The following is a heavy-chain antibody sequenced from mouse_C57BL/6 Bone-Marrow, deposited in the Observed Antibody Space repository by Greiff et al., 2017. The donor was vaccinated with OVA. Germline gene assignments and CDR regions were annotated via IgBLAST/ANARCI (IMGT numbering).Heavy chain of an antibody. CDR2: IRSKSNNYAT. CDR1: GFSFNTYA. Sequence: EVKLVESGGGLVQPKGSLKLSCAASGFSFNTYAMNWVRQAPGKGLEWVARIRSKSNNYATYYADSVKDRFTISRDDSESMLYLQMNNVKTEDTAMYYCVRHGDSSGYVAYWGQGTLVTVSA. V-gene: IGHV10-1*01. CDR3: VRHGDSSGYVAY. D-gene: IGHD3-2*02. J-gene: IGHJ3*01.